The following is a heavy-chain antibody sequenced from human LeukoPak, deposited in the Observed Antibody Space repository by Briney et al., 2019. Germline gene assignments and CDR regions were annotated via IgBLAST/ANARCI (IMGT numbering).Heavy chain of an antibody. Sequence: GGSLRLPCTASGFTFSNHWMNWVRQAPGKGLEWVANINKDGSEKNYVDSVKGRFTISRDNAKNSLYLQMNYLRPEDTAVYYCARQDHGPDYWGQGTLVTVSS. J-gene: IGHJ4*02. D-gene: IGHD1-14*01. CDR1: GFTFSNHW. CDR2: INKDGSEK. CDR3: ARQDHGPDY. V-gene: IGHV3-7*01.